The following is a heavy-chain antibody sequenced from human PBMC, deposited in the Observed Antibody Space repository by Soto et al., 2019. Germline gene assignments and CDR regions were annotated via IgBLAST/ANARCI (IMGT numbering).Heavy chain of an antibody. D-gene: IGHD6-6*01. V-gene: IGHV1-2*02. J-gene: IGHJ6*02. CDR3: ARLKSSSESRYGMDV. CDR2: INPNSGGT. CDR1: GYTFTGYY. Sequence: ASVKVSCKTSGYTFTGYYMHCVRQAPGQGLEWMGWINPNSGGTNYAQKFQGRVTMTRDTSISTTYMELSRLRSDDTAVYYCARLKSSSESRYGMDVWGQGTTVTVSS.